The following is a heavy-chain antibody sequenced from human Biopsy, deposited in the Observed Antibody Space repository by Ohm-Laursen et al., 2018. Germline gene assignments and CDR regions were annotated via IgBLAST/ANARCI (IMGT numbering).Heavy chain of an antibody. J-gene: IGHJ5*02. V-gene: IGHV1-8*01. D-gene: IGHD6-6*01. CDR3: ARGYSRRVSIFEASIYWFDT. Sequence: ASVKVSCKASGYSFSTYDVNWVRQARGQGLEWMGWMIPSSGKIGYAQRFQGRVTLTMNTSISTAYMELSGLRSEDTAVYFCARGYSRRVSIFEASIYWFDTWGQGTLVTVSS. CDR1: GYSFSTYD. CDR2: MIPSSGKI.